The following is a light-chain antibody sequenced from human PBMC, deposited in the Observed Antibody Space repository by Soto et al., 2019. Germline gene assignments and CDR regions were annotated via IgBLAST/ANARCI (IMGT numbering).Light chain of an antibody. CDR3: QQSFSTPFA. V-gene: IGKV1-39*01. J-gene: IGKJ3*01. Sequence: DIQMTQSPTSLSASVGDRVTITCRASQSISGYLNWYQQKPGKAPKLLIFSASNLQSGVPSRFSGSESGTDFTLTISSLQPEDFATYYCQQSFSTPFAFGPWTKVDI. CDR2: SAS. CDR1: QSISGY.